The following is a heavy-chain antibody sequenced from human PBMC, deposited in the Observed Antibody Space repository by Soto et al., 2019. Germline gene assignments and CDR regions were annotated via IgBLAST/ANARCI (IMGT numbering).Heavy chain of an antibody. J-gene: IGHJ6*03. CDR3: ARTYYYGSVRPPYYMDV. CDR1: GGSFSGYY. V-gene: IGHV4-34*01. CDR2: INHSGST. D-gene: IGHD3-10*01. Sequence: SETLSLTCAVYGGSFSGYYWSWIRQPPGKGLEWIGEINHSGSTNYNPSLKSRVTISVDTSKNQFSLKLSSVTAADTAVYYCARTYYYGSVRPPYYMDVWGKGTTVTVSS.